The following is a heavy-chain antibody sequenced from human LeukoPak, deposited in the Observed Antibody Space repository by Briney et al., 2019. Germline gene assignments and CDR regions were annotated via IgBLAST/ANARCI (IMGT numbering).Heavy chain of an antibody. D-gene: IGHD3-10*01. CDR1: GGTLSSGDYY. J-gene: IGHJ6*02. V-gene: IGHV4-30-4*01. CDR3: ARDRTRFWGMDV. Sequence: PSETLSLTCTVSGGTLSSGDYYWSWIRQPPGKGLEWIGYIYYSGSTYYNPSLKSRVTISVDTSKNQFSLKLGSVTAADTAVYYCARDRTRFWGMDVWGQGTTVTVSS. CDR2: IYYSGST.